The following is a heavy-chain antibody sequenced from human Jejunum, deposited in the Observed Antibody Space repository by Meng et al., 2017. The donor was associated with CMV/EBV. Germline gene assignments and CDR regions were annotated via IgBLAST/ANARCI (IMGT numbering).Heavy chain of an antibody. CDR3: ARDPHNYGFNWFDA. V-gene: IGHV1-2*06. D-gene: IGHD5-18*01. CDR1: GYTFTGSY. CDR2: FHPNSGGT. J-gene: IGHJ5*02. Sequence: ASGYTFTGSYIHWVRKAPGQVLEWMGRFHPNSGGTNHAQNFKGRITMTVDTSISTAYLEVGRLTYGDTALYYCARDPHNYGFNWFDAWGQGSLVTVSS.